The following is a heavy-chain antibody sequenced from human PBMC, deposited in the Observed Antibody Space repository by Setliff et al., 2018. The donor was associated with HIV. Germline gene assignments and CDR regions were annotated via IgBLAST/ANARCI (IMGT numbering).Heavy chain of an antibody. Sequence: PSETLSLTCVVSGGSISSGGYSWTWIRQPPGKGLEWIGYIFHSGTSYYNPSLKSRVTISPDRSKNQFSLNVTSVTAADTAVYYCARIPQLLDYAMDVWGQGTTVTVSS. J-gene: IGHJ6*02. D-gene: IGHD2-2*01. CDR2: IFHSGTS. CDR3: ARIPQLLDYAMDV. V-gene: IGHV4-30-2*01. CDR1: GGSISSGGYS.